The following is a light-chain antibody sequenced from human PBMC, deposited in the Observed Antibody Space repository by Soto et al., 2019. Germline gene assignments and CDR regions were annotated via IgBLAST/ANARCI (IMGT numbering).Light chain of an antibody. Sequence: QPALTQPRSVSGSPGQSVTISCTGTSSDIGNYNYVSWYQQYPGKAPKLIIYDVSKRPSGIPDRFFGSKFGNTASLTISGLQAEDEAHYCCCSYAGSFVFVFGRGTKVTVL. CDR2: DVS. CDR1: SSDIGNYNY. J-gene: IGLJ1*01. CDR3: CSYAGSFVFV. V-gene: IGLV2-11*01.